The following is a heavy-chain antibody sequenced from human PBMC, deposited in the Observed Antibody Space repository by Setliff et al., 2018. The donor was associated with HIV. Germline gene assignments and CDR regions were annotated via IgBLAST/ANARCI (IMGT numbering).Heavy chain of an antibody. V-gene: IGHV1-46*01. CDR2: ISPSGGRT. D-gene: IGHD3-3*01. CDR3: ARAADYDFWSGYSSGWFDP. Sequence: ASVKVSCKASGYTFTSYYMHWVRQAPGQGLEWMGIISPSGGRTTYTKKFQGRVTMTRDTSTNTLYLELSSLRSEDTAVYYCARAADYDFWSGYSSGWFDPWGQGTLVTVSS. J-gene: IGHJ5*02. CDR1: GYTFTSYY.